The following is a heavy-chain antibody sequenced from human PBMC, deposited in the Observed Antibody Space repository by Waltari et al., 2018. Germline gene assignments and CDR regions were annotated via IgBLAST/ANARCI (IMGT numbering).Heavy chain of an antibody. Sequence: QVQLQESGPGLVKPSQTLSLTCTVSGGSLSTVGYYWSWIRQHPGKGLEWIGYIYYSGTAYYNPSLKSPVIISLDTSKNQFSLKVTSVTAADTAVYYCARRDRADYSNAFDIWGQGTMVTVSS. CDR1: GGSLSTVGYY. CDR3: ARRDRADYSNAFDI. V-gene: IGHV4-31*01. D-gene: IGHD2-15*01. J-gene: IGHJ3*02. CDR2: IYYSGTA.